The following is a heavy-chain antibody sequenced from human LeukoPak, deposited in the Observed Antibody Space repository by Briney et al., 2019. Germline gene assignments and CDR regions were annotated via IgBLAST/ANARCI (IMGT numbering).Heavy chain of an antibody. CDR1: GGTFSSYA. Sequence: SVKVSCKASGGTFSSYAISWVRQAPGQGLEWMGGIIPIFGTANYAQKFQGRVTITADESTSTAYMELSSLRSEDTAVYYCAKDLAIFGVTYFDYWGQGTLVTVSS. J-gene: IGHJ4*02. CDR3: AKDLAIFGVTYFDY. V-gene: IGHV1-69*13. CDR2: IIPIFGTA. D-gene: IGHD3-3*01.